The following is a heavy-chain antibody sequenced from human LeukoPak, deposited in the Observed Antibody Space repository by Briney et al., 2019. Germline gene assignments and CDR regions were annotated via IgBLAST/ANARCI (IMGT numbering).Heavy chain of an antibody. Sequence: SETLSLTCGVYGGSFSGYYWSWIRQPPGKGLEWIGSIYHSGSTYYNPSLKSRVTISVDTSKNQFSLKLSSVTAADTAVYYCARHAPMGYCSSTSCWGFDYWGQGTLVTVSS. J-gene: IGHJ4*02. CDR1: GGSFSGYY. V-gene: IGHV4-34*01. CDR3: ARHAPMGYCSSTSCWGFDY. D-gene: IGHD2-2*01. CDR2: IYHSGST.